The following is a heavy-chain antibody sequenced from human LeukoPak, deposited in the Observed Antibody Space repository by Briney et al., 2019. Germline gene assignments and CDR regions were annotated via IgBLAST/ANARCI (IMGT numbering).Heavy chain of an antibody. V-gene: IGHV4-59*01. CDR1: GGSISSYY. Sequence: TASETLSLTCTVSGGSISSYYWSWIRQPPGKGLEWIGYIYYNGRTNYNPSLKSRVTILVDTSKNQFSLKLSSVTAADTAIYYCARVGKYYYDRTGAFDIWGQGTMVTVSS. CDR2: IYYNGRT. J-gene: IGHJ3*02. CDR3: ARVGKYYYDRTGAFDI. D-gene: IGHD3-22*01.